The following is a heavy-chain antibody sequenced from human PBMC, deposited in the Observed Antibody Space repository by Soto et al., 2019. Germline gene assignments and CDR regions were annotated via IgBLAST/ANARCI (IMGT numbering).Heavy chain of an antibody. J-gene: IGHJ4*02. CDR2: IYHSGST. Sequence: SETLSLTCAVSGGSISSSNWWSWVRQPPGKGLEWIGEIYHSGSTNYNPSLKSRVTISVDKSKNQFSLKLSSVTAADTAVYYCARVSGVYDSSGYYFDYWGQGTLVTVSS. CDR3: ARVSGVYDSSGYYFDY. D-gene: IGHD3-22*01. CDR1: GGSISSSNW. V-gene: IGHV4-4*02.